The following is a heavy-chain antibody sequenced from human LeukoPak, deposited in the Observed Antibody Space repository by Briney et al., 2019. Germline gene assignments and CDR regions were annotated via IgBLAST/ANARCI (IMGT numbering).Heavy chain of an antibody. CDR2: INQDGSEK. CDR3: AVNLPSDY. V-gene: IGHV3-7*01. Sequence: GGSLRLSCVASGFTFSHYWMTWVRQAPGKGLEWLANINQDGSEKNYVDSVKGRFTISRDNAKNSLYLQMNNLRAEDTAVYYCAVNLPSDYWGQGTLVTVSS. J-gene: IGHJ4*02. CDR1: GFTFSHYW.